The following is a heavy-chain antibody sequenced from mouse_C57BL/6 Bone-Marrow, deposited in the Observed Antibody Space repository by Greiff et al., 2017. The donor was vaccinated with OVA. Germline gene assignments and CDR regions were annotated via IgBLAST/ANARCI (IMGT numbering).Heavy chain of an antibody. CDR2: IDPSDSET. J-gene: IGHJ1*03. Sequence: QVQLKQPGAELVRPGSSVKLSCKASGYTFTSYWMHWVKQRPIQGLEWIGNIDPSDSETHYNQKFKDKATLTVDKSSSTAYMQLSSLTSEDSAVYYCARFGYYVYFDVWGTGTTVTVSS. V-gene: IGHV1-52*01. CDR1: GYTFTSYW. CDR3: ARFGYYVYFDV. D-gene: IGHD2-3*01.